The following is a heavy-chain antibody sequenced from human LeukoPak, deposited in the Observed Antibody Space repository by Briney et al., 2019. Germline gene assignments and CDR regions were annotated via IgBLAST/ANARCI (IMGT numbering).Heavy chain of an antibody. V-gene: IGHV4-4*07. Sequence: PSETLSLTCTVSGGSISSFYWSWIRQPAGKGLEWIGRIFTSGNTNYNPSLKSRVTMSVDTSKDQFSLKLKSVTAADTAVYYCARGGYYGSGNDFRFDPWGQGTLVTVSS. CDR2: IFTSGNT. CDR1: GGSISSFY. D-gene: IGHD3-10*01. J-gene: IGHJ5*02. CDR3: ARGGYYGSGNDFRFDP.